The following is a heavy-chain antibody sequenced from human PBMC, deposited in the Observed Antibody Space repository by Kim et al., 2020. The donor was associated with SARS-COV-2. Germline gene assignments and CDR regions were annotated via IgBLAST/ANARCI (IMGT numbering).Heavy chain of an antibody. CDR2: ISTGGTTI. CDR3: TREGIGGIGFDL. J-gene: IGHJ3*01. V-gene: IGHV3-48*02. Sequence: GGSLRLSCTGSGFTFSNYVMQWVRQPPGKGLEWVSYISTGGTTIYYSDSVKGRFTVSRDDANQSLFLQMNSLTEEDTAVYFCTREGIGGIGFDLWGQGTTVTVSS. CDR1: GFTFSNYV. D-gene: IGHD3-10*01.